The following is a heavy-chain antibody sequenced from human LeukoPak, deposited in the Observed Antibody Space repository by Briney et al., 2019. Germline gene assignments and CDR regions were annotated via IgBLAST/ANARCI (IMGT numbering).Heavy chain of an antibody. J-gene: IGHJ3*02. CDR2: IYYSGST. CDR3: ARPASQVGHDAFDI. V-gene: IGHV4-39*01. CDR1: GGSISSSSYY. Sequence: SETLSLTCTVSGGSISSSSYYWGWIRQPPGKGLEWIGSIYYSGSTYYNPSLKSRVTISVDTSKNQFSLKLSSVTAADTAVYYCARPASQVGHDAFDIWGQGTMVTVSP.